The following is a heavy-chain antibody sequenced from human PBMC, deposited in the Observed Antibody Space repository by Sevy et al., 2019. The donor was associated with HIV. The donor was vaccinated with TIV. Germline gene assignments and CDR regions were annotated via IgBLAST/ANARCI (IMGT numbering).Heavy chain of an antibody. J-gene: IGHJ4*02. Sequence: SETLSLTCTVSGGSISSYYWSWIRQPPGKGLEWIGYIYYSGSTNYNPSLKSRVTISVDTSKNQFSLKLSSVTAADTAVYYCARATLTYYDVWSGYYPTYFDYWGQGTLVTVSS. CDR2: IYYSGST. CDR3: ARATLTYYDVWSGYYPTYFDY. CDR1: GGSISSYY. V-gene: IGHV4-59*01. D-gene: IGHD3-3*01.